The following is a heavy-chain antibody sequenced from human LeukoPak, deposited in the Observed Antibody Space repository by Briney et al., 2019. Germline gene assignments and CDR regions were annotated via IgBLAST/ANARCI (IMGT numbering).Heavy chain of an antibody. V-gene: IGHV3-21*01. CDR2: ISSSSSYI. J-gene: IGHJ4*02. CDR3: ARDPPGDYYDSSGYMYY. CDR1: GFTFSDYA. Sequence: KPGGSLRLSCAASGFTFSDYAMNWVRQAPGKGLEWVSSISSSSSYIYYADSVKGRFTISRDNAKNSLYLQMNNLRAEDTAVYYCARDPPGDYYDSSGYMYYWGQGTLVTVSS. D-gene: IGHD3-22*01.